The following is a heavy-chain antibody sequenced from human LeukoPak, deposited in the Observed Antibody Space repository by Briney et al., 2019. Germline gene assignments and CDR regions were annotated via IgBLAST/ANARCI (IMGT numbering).Heavy chain of an antibody. CDR3: ARDTYYYGSGNYYNPDY. D-gene: IGHD3-10*01. V-gene: IGHV1-18*01. CDR2: LSAYNSNT. Sequence: GASVKVSCKASGYTFTIYGITWVRQAPGQGLEWMGWLSAYNSNTKYAQKLQGRVTMTTDTSTSTAYTELRSLESDDTAVYYCARDTYYYGSGNYYNPDYWGQGTLVTVSS. CDR1: GYTFTIYG. J-gene: IGHJ4*02.